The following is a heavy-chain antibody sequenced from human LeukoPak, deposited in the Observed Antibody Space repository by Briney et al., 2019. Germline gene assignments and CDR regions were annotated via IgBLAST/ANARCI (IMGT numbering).Heavy chain of an antibody. D-gene: IGHD3-10*01. V-gene: IGHV3-23*01. CDR2: ISGTGYNT. J-gene: IGHJ4*02. CDR3: AKHGSGSLFYFDY. Sequence: TGGSLRLSCAASGFTFRNCAMSWVRQAPGKGLEWVSGISGTGYNTYYADSVKGRFTISGDNSKNTLYLQMNSLGAEDTAVYYCAKHGSGSLFYFDYWGQRTLVTVSS. CDR1: GFTFRNCA.